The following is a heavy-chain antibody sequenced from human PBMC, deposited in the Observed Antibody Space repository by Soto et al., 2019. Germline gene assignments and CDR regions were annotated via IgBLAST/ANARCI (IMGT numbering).Heavy chain of an antibody. Sequence: GSGPTLVNPTQTLTLTRSFSGFSLSVYGVRVIWFRQPPGETLEWLALIHWNDDKRCSPYLKSRLTITKDTSKNQVVLTLTNLDPLDTGTYFCAHTKDSSGFLTSWGQGILVTVSS. CDR2: IHWNDDK. CDR1: GFSLSVYGVR. J-gene: IGHJ5*02. D-gene: IGHD3-22*01. CDR3: AHTKDSSGFLTS. V-gene: IGHV2-5*01.